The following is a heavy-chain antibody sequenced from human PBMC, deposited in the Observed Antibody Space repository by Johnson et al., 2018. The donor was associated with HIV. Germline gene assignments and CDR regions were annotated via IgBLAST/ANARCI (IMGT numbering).Heavy chain of an antibody. CDR1: GFTFSTNA. V-gene: IGHV3-30*03. CDR3: ATGTLVLRHDAFDL. Sequence: QVQLVESGGGVVQPGRSQRLSCTASGFTFSTNAMHWVRQAPGKGLEWVAGVTYDGSNKYYADSVKGRVTISRANSKNKLYLQMNSLRAEDTAVYYCATGTLVLRHDAFDLWGQGTMVTVSS. J-gene: IGHJ3*01. D-gene: IGHD1-14*01. CDR2: VTYDGSNK.